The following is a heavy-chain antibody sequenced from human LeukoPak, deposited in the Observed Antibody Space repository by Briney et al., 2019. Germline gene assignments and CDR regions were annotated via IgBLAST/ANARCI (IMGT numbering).Heavy chain of an antibody. CDR2: ISSSGSNI. CDR1: GFTFSDYY. D-gene: IGHD6-19*01. J-gene: IGHJ4*02. V-gene: IGHV3-11*04. Sequence: GGSLRLSRAASGFTFSDYYMSWIRQAPGKGLEWVSYISSSGSNIYSADSVKGRFTISRDNAKNSLYLQMNSLRAEDTAVYYCARGIDTSGWYDFDYWGQGTLVTVSS. CDR3: ARGIDTSGWYDFDY.